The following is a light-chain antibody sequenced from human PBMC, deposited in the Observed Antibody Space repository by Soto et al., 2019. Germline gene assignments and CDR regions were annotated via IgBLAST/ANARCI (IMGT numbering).Light chain of an antibody. CDR1: SSDVGGYNY. V-gene: IGLV2-14*01. CDR2: EVS. J-gene: IGLJ1*01. CDR3: SSYTSSTSYV. Sequence: QSVLTQPASVSGSPGQSITISCTGTSSDVGGYNYVSWYQQYPGKAPKLMIYEVSNRPSGASNRFSGSKSGNTASLTISGLQAEDEADYYCSSYTSSTSYVFGTGTKVT.